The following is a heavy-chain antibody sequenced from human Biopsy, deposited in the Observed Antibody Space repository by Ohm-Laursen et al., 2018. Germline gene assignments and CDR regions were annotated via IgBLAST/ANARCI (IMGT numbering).Heavy chain of an antibody. V-gene: IGHV4-4*07. CDR2: LFTSGTT. Sequence: SDTLSLTCTVSGGSINSYYWSWMRQPAGKGLEWIGRLFTSGTTNYRPSLNNRVPMSVDTSKNQFSLRLTSVTAADTAVYYCGRGGSGSFPFDYWGPGTLVTVSS. D-gene: IGHD3-10*01. CDR1: GGSINSYY. CDR3: GRGGSGSFPFDY. J-gene: IGHJ4*02.